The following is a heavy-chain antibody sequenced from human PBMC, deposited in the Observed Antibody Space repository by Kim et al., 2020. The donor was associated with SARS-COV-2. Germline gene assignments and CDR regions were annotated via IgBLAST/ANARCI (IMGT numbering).Heavy chain of an antibody. CDR3: PRASGDGGCRGRALDI. J-gene: IGHJ3*02. V-gene: IGHV4-34*01. D-gene: IGHD2-15*01. Sequence: SETLSLTCAVYGGSFSGYYWRWIRQPPGKGLEWIGELNHSGSPNYNPSLQSRVTISVDTSKNQFSLKLSSVTAADTAVYYCPRASGDGGCRGRALDIWG. CDR1: GGSFSGYY. CDR2: LNHSGSP.